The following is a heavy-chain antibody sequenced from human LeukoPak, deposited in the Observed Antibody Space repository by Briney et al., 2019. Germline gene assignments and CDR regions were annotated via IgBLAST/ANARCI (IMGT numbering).Heavy chain of an antibody. D-gene: IGHD1-26*01. CDR3: ARGGWELPGGYFDY. V-gene: IGHV4-34*01. J-gene: IGHJ4*02. CDR1: GGSFSGYY. Sequence: SETLSLTCAVYGGSFSGYYWSWIRQPPGKGLEWIGEINHSGSTNYNPSLKSRVTISVDTSKNQFSLKLSSVTAAGTAVYYCARGGWELPGGYFDYWGQGTLVTVSS. CDR2: INHSGST.